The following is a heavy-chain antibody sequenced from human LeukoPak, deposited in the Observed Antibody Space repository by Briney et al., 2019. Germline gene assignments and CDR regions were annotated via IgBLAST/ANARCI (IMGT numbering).Heavy chain of an antibody. J-gene: IGHJ4*02. V-gene: IGHV3-23*01. CDR1: GFTFSGSA. CDR2: ISYSGANS. D-gene: IGHD6-6*01. CDR3: ARGTGSYILDY. Sequence: GGSLRLSCAASGFTFSGSAMSWVRQAPGEGLEWVSLISYSGANSYYTDSVRGRFTISRDNSKDTLFLQMNSLRAEDTAIYYCARGTGSYILDYWGQGTLVTVSS.